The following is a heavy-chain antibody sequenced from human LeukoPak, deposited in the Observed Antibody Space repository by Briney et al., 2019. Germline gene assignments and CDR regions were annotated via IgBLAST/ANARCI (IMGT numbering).Heavy chain of an antibody. CDR3: ARGEGMVWGVGAFDY. V-gene: IGHV3-64*01. CDR1: GFTFSNYA. Sequence: GGSLRLSCAASGFTFSNYAIYWVRQAPGKGLEYVSAISSNGGSTYYANSVEGRFTISRDNSKNTLYLQMGSLRVEDMAVYYCARGEGMVWGVGAFDYWGQGNMVTVSS. CDR2: ISSNGGST. J-gene: IGHJ4*02. D-gene: IGHD3-10*01.